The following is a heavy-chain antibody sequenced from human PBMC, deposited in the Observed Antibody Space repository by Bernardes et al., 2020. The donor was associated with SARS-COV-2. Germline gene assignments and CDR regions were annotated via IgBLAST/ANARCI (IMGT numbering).Heavy chain of an antibody. CDR2: SNPNSGGT. J-gene: IGHJ4*02. CDR3: ASTTYNWALDF. V-gene: IGHV1-2*02. CDR1: GYTFTCYN. D-gene: IGHD1-20*01. Sequence: SVKVSCQASGYTFTCYNIHWVRQAPGQGLAWMGWSNPNSGGTNYAQKFHGRVTMTRDTSLTTAYMELSRLRADDTAVYYCASTTYNWALDFWGQGTLVTVSS.